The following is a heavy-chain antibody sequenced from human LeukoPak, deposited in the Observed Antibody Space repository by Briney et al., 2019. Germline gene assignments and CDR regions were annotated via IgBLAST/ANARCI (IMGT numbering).Heavy chain of an antibody. CDR3: VRDHVSPGLSNWFDP. CDR1: GGSSSSSSYY. D-gene: IGHD3-16*01. V-gene: IGHV4-39*07. J-gene: IGHJ5*02. CDR2: IYFSVST. Sequence: SETLSLTCTVPGGSSSSSSYYWGWIRQPPGKGLEWIGCIYFSVSTYYNPSLKSRFTISVDTSKKQFYLKVTSVTASDTAMYYCVRDHVSPGLSNWFDPWGQGTLVTVSS.